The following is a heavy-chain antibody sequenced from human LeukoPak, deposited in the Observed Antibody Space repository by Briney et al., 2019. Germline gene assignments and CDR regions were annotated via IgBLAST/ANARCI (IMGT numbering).Heavy chain of an antibody. J-gene: IGHJ4*02. CDR1: GFTFSSYA. D-gene: IGHD2-21*02. V-gene: IGHV3-30-3*01. CDR2: ISYDGSNK. CDR3: ARGSSDCGGDCYTYYFDY. Sequence: GGSLRLSCAASGFTFSSYAMHWVRQAPGKGLEWVAVISYDGSNKYYADSVKGRFTISRDNSKNTLYLQMNSLRAEDTAVYYYARGSSDCGGDCYTYYFDYWGQGTLVTVSS.